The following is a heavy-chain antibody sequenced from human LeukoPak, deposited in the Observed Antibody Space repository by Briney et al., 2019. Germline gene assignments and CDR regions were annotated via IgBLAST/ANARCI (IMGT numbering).Heavy chain of an antibody. D-gene: IGHD3-9*01. CDR1: GYSFSNYW. CDR3: ARHDDILTGYPTAT. Sequence: GESLKISCKGFGYSFSNYWIGWVRQMPGKGPEWMGIIYPGDSETRYSPPFQGQVTISADKSISTAYLQWSSLKASDTAMYYCARHDDILTGYPTATWGQGTLVTVSS. CDR2: IYPGDSET. V-gene: IGHV5-51*01. J-gene: IGHJ5*02.